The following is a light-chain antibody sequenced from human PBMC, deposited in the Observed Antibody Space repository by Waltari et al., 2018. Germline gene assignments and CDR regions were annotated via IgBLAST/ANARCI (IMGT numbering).Light chain of an antibody. Sequence: SSELTQDPAVSVALGQTVRISCQGDSLRTYYANWYQQKPGTAPVLVIYGKNNRPSAIPDRRSASSSGNPASLTIAGAQAEDEADYYCNSRDSSGNPYVFGSGTKVTVL. CDR3: NSRDSSGNPYV. V-gene: IGLV3-19*01. CDR2: GKN. J-gene: IGLJ1*01. CDR1: SLRTYY.